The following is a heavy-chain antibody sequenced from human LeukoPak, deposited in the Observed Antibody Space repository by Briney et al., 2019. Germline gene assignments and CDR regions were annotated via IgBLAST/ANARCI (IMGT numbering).Heavy chain of an antibody. J-gene: IGHJ6*03. CDR2: ISHSGST. CDR3: AREGYDILTGPHTDYYYYYMDV. V-gene: IGHV4-4*02. CDR1: GGSISSSDW. Sequence: SGTLSLTCPVSGGSISSSDWWGCVRQPPGKGLEWIGEISHSGSTNYNPSLKSRVPISVDKSKNQFSLKLTSVTAADTAVYYCAREGYDILTGPHTDYYYYYMDVWGKGTTVTISS. D-gene: IGHD3-9*01.